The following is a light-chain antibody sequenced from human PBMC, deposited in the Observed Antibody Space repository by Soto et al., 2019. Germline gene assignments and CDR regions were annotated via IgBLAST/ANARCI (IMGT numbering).Light chain of an antibody. CDR2: GAS. V-gene: IGKV1-5*01. CDR1: QSIRYY. J-gene: IGKJ1*01. Sequence: DIQLTQSPPTLSASVGDRVTITCRASQSIRYYLAWYQQLPGKAPKLLIYGASSLQSGVPSRFSGSGFGTEFSLTIRSLQPDDFATYFCQHHNSYSQTFGQGTKVDIK. CDR3: QHHNSYSQT.